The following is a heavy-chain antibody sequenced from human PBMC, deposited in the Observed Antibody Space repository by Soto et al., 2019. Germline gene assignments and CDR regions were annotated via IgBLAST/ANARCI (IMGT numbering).Heavy chain of an antibody. CDR3: AREDTARGDAFDI. J-gene: IGHJ3*02. V-gene: IGHV1-8*01. CDR1: GYTFTSYD. D-gene: IGHD5-18*01. Sequence: QVQLVQSGAEVKKPGASVKVSCKASGYTFTSYDINWVRQATGQGLEWMGWMNPNSGNTGYAQKVQATITKTKNTSISTAYMELSSLRSEDTAVYYCAREDTARGDAFDIWGQGTMVTVSS. CDR2: MNPNSGNT.